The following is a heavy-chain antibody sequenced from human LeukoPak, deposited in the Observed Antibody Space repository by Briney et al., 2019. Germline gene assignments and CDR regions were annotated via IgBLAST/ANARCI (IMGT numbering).Heavy chain of an antibody. Sequence: SETLSLTCTVSGGSISSSSYYWGWIRQPPGKGLEWIGSIYYSGSTYYNPSLKSRVTISVDTSKNQFSLKLSSVTAADTAVYYCASITYYYDSSGPYWFDPWGQGTLVTVSS. J-gene: IGHJ5*02. CDR1: GGSISSSSYY. V-gene: IGHV4-39*01. CDR3: ASITYYYDSSGPYWFDP. D-gene: IGHD3-22*01. CDR2: IYYSGST.